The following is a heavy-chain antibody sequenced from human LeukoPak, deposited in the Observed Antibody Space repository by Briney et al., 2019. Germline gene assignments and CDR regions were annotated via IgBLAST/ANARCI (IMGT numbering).Heavy chain of an antibody. D-gene: IGHD3-10*01. CDR1: GFTFGSYS. J-gene: IGHJ3*02. V-gene: IGHV3-48*02. Sequence: GGSLRLSCAASGFTFGSYSMNWVRQAPGKGLEWISYISGSSSAIYYADSVKGRFTISRDSAKNSLYLQMNSLRDEDTAVYYCAEVRSSASDIWGQGTMVTVSS. CDR2: ISGSSSAI. CDR3: AEVRSSASDI.